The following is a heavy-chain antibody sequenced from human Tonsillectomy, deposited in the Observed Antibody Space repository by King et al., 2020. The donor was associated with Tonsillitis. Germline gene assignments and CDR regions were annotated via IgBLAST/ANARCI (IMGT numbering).Heavy chain of an antibody. CDR3: AREGHAAKYNTFEL. D-gene: IGHD6-25*01. CDR2: FSNGGVNQ. J-gene: IGHJ3*01. Sequence: VQLVESGGGVVQPGRSLRLSCAASGFPIRTYDMHWVRQAPGKDLEWLGVFSNGGVNQYYADSVRGRFTIFGDSSKNAVFLQVDVLRTEDTAIYFCAREGHAAKYNTFELWGRGTQVIVSS. CDR1: GFPIRTYD. V-gene: IGHV3-30-3*01.